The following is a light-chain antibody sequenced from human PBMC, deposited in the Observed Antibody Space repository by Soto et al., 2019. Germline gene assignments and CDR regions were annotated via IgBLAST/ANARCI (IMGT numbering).Light chain of an antibody. CDR2: DAS. J-gene: IGKJ5*01. CDR1: QGISNA. Sequence: AIQLTQSPSSLSASVGDTVTITCRASQGISNALAWYQQIPGKPPKLLIYDASTLESGVPSRFSGSGSGTXXXXXISSLQPGDFATYYCQQFNGFPTFGQGTRLEIQ. V-gene: IGKV1-13*02. CDR3: QQFNGFPT.